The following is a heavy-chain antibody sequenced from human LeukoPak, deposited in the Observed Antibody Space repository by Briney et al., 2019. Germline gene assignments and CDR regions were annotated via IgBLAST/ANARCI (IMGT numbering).Heavy chain of an antibody. V-gene: IGHV3-7*03. J-gene: IGHJ6*02. CDR3: ARSRAAVVMGELIPSFYYGMDV. CDR1: GFTFSNYW. D-gene: IGHD3-16*01. CDR2: IKQDGGER. Sequence: PGGSLRLSCAASGFTFSNYWMNWVRQVPGKGLEWVATIKQDGGERYYVDSVEGRFTISRDNGKTSVYLQMNSLRADDTAVYYCARSRAAVVMGELIPSFYYGMDVWGRGTTVTVSS.